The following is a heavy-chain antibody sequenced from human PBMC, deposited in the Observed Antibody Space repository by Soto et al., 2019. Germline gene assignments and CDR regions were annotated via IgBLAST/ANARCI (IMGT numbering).Heavy chain of an antibody. CDR1: GGSISSDTYY. CDR2: IKYNGHT. Sequence: QLQVQESGPGLVKASETLSLTCSVSGGSISSDTYYWVWVRQPPGKGLEWIGSIKYNGHTYYNPSLKSRVAMSVNTSKNQFSLHLTSVTATDTAVYSCARQRAWYGEWDFDIWGQGTRVTVSS. CDR3: ARQRAWYGEWDFDI. V-gene: IGHV4-39*01. D-gene: IGHD3-10*01. J-gene: IGHJ3*02.